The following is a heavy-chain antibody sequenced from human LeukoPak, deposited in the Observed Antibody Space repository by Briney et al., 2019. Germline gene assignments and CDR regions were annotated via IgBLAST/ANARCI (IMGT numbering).Heavy chain of an antibody. CDR2: INPNSGGT. CDR3: ARRAGGSYGGVDY. CDR1: GYTFTGYY. Sequence: GASVKVSCKASGYTFTGYYMHWVRQAPGQGLEWMGWINPNSGGTNYAQKFQGRVTMTRDTSISTAYMELSRLRSDDTAVYYCARRAGGSYGGVDYWGQGTLVTVSS. V-gene: IGHV1-2*02. J-gene: IGHJ4*02. D-gene: IGHD1-26*01.